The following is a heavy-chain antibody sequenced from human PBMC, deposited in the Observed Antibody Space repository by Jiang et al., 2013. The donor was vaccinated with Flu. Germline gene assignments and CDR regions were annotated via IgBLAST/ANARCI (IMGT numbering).Heavy chain of an antibody. CDR3: ATAYCSGGSCYSDFDY. CDR2: FDPEDGET. J-gene: IGHJ4*02. Sequence: GAEVKKPGASVKVSCKVSGYTLTELSMHWVRQAPGKGLEWMGGFDPEDGETIYAQKFQGRVTMTEDTSTDTAYMEPSSLRSEDTAVYYCATAYCSGGSCYSDFDYWGQGTLVTVSS. D-gene: IGHD2-15*01. CDR1: GYTLTELS. V-gene: IGHV1-24*01.